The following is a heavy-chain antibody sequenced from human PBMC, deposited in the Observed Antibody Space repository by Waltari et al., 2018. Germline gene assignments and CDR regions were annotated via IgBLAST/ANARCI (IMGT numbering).Heavy chain of an antibody. CDR3: ASDRGRGLYLDS. Sequence: QVQLQESGPGLVKPSGTLSLTCTVPGDSISNNFFWRWVRQSPGKGLEWIGKVHQSGRSNYNPSLESRVTVSMDTSKNQFSLKMTSVTAADTAIYYCASDRGRGLYLDSWGQGTLVTVSP. D-gene: IGHD2-15*01. V-gene: IGHV4-4*02. J-gene: IGHJ4*02. CDR1: GDSISNNFF. CDR2: VHQSGRS.